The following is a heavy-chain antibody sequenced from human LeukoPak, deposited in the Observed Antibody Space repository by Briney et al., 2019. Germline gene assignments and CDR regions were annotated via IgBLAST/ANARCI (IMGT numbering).Heavy chain of an antibody. J-gene: IGHJ4*02. CDR1: GGSISSSSYY. V-gene: IGHV4-39*02. Sequence: SETLSLTCTVSGGSISSSSYYWGWIRQPPGKGLEWIGSTYYSGSTYYNPSLKSRVTISVDTSKNQFSLKLSSVTAADTAVYYCARERRGTGYSSGWYYFDYWGQGTLVTVSS. CDR3: ARERRGTGYSSGWYYFDY. D-gene: IGHD6-19*01. CDR2: TYYSGST.